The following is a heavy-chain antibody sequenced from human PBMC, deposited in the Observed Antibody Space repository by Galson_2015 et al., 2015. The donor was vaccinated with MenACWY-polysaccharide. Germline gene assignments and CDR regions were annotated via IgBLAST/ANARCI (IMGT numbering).Heavy chain of an antibody. D-gene: IGHD2/OR15-2a*01. V-gene: IGHV1-8*01. CDR2: MNPNSGNT. CDR3: ARWTSRGNPDGYLDY. Sequence: SVKVSCKASGYNFSSYNINWVRQATGQGLEWMGWMNPNSGNTGYAQKLQGRVTMARDTSINTAYMELSSLTSEDTAVYYCARWTSRGNPDGYLDYWGHGTQVTVSS. CDR1: GYNFSSYN. J-gene: IGHJ4*01.